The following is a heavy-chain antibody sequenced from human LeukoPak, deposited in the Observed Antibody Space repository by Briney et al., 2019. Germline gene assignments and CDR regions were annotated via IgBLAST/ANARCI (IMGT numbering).Heavy chain of an antibody. CDR2: IYSTGST. V-gene: IGHV4-4*07. J-gene: IGHJ6*03. CDR3: ARVPLYYYYMDV. Sequence: GRIYSTGSTNYNPSLKSRVTMSVDTSKNQFSLKLTSVTAADTAVYYCARVPLYYYYMDVWGKGTTVTVSS.